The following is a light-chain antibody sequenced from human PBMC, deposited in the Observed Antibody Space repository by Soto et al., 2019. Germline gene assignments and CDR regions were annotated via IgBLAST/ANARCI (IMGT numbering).Light chain of an antibody. Sequence: DSVLTQSPGTLSLSPGEKATLSCRASQSVSSSYLAWYQQKPGQAPRHLIYGASSRATGIPDRFSGSGSGTDVTLTVSRLEPEDFAVYYCQQFGSSSWTLGQGTTVEIK. CDR2: GAS. CDR1: QSVSSSY. V-gene: IGKV3-20*01. J-gene: IGKJ1*01. CDR3: QQFGSSSWT.